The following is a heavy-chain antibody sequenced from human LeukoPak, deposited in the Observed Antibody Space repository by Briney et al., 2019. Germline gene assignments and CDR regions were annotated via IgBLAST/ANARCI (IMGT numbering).Heavy chain of an antibody. D-gene: IGHD3-10*01. CDR3: ARAGERITMVRGVIRKGVFDY. CDR1: GGSFSGYY. J-gene: IGHJ4*02. CDR2: INHSGST. V-gene: IGHV4-34*01. Sequence: SETLSLTCAVYGGSFSGYYWSWIRQPPGKGLEWIGEINHSGSTNYNLSLKSRVTISVDTSKNQFSLKLSSVTAADTAVYYCARAGERITMVRGVIRKGVFDYWGQGTLVTVSS.